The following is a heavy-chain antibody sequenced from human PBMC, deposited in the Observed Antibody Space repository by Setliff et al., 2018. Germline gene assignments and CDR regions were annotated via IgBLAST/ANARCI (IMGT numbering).Heavy chain of an antibody. CDR3: ARVVGGYCSGGSCESDY. CDR1: GGSISSSSYY. CDR2: IYYSGST. D-gene: IGHD2-15*01. V-gene: IGHV4-39*07. J-gene: IGHJ4*02. Sequence: SETLSLTCTVSGGSISSSSYYWGWIRQPPGKGLEWIGSIYYSGSTYYNPSLKSRVTISVDTSKNQFSLKLSSVTAADTAVYYCARVVGGYCSGGSCESDYWGQGTLVTVSS.